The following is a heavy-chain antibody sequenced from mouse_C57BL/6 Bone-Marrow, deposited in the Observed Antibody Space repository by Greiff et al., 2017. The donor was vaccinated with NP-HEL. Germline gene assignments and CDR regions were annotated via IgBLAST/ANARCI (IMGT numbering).Heavy chain of an antibody. Sequence: EVKVVESGEGLVKPGGSLKLSCAASGFTFSSYAMSWVRQTPEKRLEWVAYISSGGDYIYYADTVKGRFTISRDNARNTLYLQMSSLKSEDTAMYYCTRDGDSNPFAYWGQGTLVTVSA. CDR2: ISSGGDYI. CDR3: TRDGDSNPFAY. CDR1: GFTFSSYA. J-gene: IGHJ3*01. V-gene: IGHV5-9-1*02. D-gene: IGHD2-5*01.